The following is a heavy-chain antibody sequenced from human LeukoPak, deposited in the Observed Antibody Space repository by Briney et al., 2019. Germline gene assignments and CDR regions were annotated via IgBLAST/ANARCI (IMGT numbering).Heavy chain of an antibody. V-gene: IGHV1-18*01. CDR3: ARAVRGYYDFWSGYYRFDY. Sequence: ASVTVSCKASGYTFTSYGISWVRQAPGQGLEWMGWISAYNGNTNYAQKLQGRVTMTTDTSTSTAYMELRSLRSDDTAVYYCARAVRGYYDFWSGYYRFDYWGQGTLVTVSS. D-gene: IGHD3-3*01. CDR2: ISAYNGNT. J-gene: IGHJ4*02. CDR1: GYTFTSYG.